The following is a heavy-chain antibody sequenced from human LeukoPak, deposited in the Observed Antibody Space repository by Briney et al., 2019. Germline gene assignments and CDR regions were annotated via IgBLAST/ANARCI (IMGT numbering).Heavy chain of an antibody. CDR1: AFTFNSYW. Sequence: PGGSLLLSCAASAFTFNSYWLLWVRQVPGEGLVWVSRINSDGSSTTYAGSVKGRFTISRDNAKNTLYLQMNSLRAEDTAVYYCAKDIEYDVSGFDYWGQGTLVTVSS. CDR2: INSDGSST. V-gene: IGHV3-74*01. CDR3: AKDIEYDVSGFDY. D-gene: IGHD5/OR15-5a*01. J-gene: IGHJ4*02.